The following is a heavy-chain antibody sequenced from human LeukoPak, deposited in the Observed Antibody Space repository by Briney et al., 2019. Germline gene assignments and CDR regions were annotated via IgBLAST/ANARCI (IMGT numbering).Heavy chain of an antibody. D-gene: IGHD1-26*01. Sequence: GGSLRLSCAASGSTFSSYAMSWVRQAPGKGLEWVSAISGSGGSTYYADSVKGRFTISRDNSKNTLYLQMNSLRAEVTAVYYCAKARGRNSGYSMDVWGQGTTVTVSS. CDR3: AKARGRNSGYSMDV. V-gene: IGHV3-23*01. J-gene: IGHJ6*03. CDR1: GSTFSSYA. CDR2: ISGSGGST.